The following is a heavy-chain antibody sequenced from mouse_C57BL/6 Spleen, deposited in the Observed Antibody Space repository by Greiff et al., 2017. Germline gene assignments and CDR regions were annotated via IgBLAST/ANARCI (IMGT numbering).Heavy chain of an antibody. V-gene: IGHV14-3*01. CDR1: GFNIKNTY. D-gene: IGHD1-1*01. Sequence: EVKLVESVAELVRPGASVKLSCTASGFNIKNTYMHWVKQRPEQGLEWIGRIDPANGNTKYAPKFQGKATITADTSSNTAYLQLSSLTSEDTAIYYCARSDYYGSSSLFAYWGQGTLVTVSA. CDR3: ARSDYYGSSSLFAY. CDR2: IDPANGNT. J-gene: IGHJ3*01.